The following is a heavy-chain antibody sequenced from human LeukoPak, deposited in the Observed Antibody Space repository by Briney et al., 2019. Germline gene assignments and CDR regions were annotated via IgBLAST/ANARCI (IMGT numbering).Heavy chain of an antibody. CDR2: IRSKAYGGTT. V-gene: IGHV3-49*03. J-gene: IGHJ4*02. Sequence: GGSLRLSCTASGFTFGDYAMSWFRQAPGKGLEWVGFIRSKAYGGTTEYAASVKGRFTISRDDSKSIAYLQMNSLKTEDTAVYYCTRDRRYYYDSTDYPLDYWGQGTLVTVSS. CDR3: TRDRRYYYDSTDYPLDY. D-gene: IGHD3-22*01. CDR1: GFTFGDYA.